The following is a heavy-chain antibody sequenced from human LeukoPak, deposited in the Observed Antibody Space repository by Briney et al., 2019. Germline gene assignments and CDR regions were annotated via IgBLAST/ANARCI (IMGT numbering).Heavy chain of an antibody. D-gene: IGHD5-24*01. CDR1: GGSISSHY. J-gene: IGHJ4*02. CDR2: IYYSGST. Sequence: PETLSLTCTVSGGSISSHYWSWIRQPPGKGLEWIGYIYYSGSTNYNPSLKSRVTISVDTSKNQFSLKLSSVTAVDTAVYYCARVFGDGYNAHFGYWGQGTLVTVSS. CDR3: ARVFGDGYNAHFGY. V-gene: IGHV4-59*11.